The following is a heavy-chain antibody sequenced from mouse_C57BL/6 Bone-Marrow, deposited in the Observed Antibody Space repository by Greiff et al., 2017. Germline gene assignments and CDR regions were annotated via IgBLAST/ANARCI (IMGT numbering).Heavy chain of an antibody. J-gene: IGHJ2*01. CDR2: IDPSDSYT. V-gene: IGHV1-69*01. D-gene: IGHD4-1*01. CDR3: ARVGSPPFDY. Sequence: VQLQQPGAELVMPGASVKLSCKASGYTFTSYWMHWVKQRPGQGLEWIGEIDPSDSYTNYNQKFKGKSTLTVDKSSSTAYMQRSSLTSEDSAVYYCARVGSPPFDYWGQGTTLPVSS. CDR1: GYTFTSYW.